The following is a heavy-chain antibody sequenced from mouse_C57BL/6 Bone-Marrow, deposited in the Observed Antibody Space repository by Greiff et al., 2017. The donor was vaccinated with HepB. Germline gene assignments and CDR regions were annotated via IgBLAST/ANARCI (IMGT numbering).Heavy chain of an antibody. V-gene: IGHV5-12*01. Sequence: DVKLVESGGGLVQPGGSLKLSCAASGFTFSDYYMYWVRQTPEKRLEWVAYISNGGGSTYYPDTVKGRFTISRDNAKNTLYLQMSRLKSEDTAMYYCARLLFITTVVAPFDYWGQGTTLTVSS. CDR2: ISNGGGST. J-gene: IGHJ2*01. D-gene: IGHD1-1*01. CDR3: ARLLFITTVVAPFDY. CDR1: GFTFSDYY.